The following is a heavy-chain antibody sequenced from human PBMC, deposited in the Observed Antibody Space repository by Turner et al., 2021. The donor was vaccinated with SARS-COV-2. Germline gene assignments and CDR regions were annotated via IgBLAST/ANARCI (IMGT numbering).Heavy chain of an antibody. CDR1: GYTFTDYY. V-gene: IGHV1-2*06. CDR3: ARGGQEEDYHFYYMDV. D-gene: IGHD2-15*01. J-gene: IGHJ6*03. CDR2: INPNSGYT. Sequence: QVQLVQSGAEVKKPGASVKVSCKASGYTFTDYYLYWVRQAAGQGLEWMGRINPNSGYTYYAEKFQGRVTMTRDTSIRTGYMEVTRLRSDDTAVYYCARGGQEEDYHFYYMDVWGNGTTVTVSS.